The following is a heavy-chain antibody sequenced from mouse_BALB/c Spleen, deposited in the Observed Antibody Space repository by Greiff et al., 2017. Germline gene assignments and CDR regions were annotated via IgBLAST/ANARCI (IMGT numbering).Heavy chain of an antibody. CDR2: ISYSGST. Sequence: ESRPGLVKPSQSLSLTCTVTGYSITSDYAWNWIRQFPGNKLEWMGYISYSGSTSYNPSLKSRISITRDTSKNQFFLQLNSVTTEDTATYYCARWEDYGSSYSYAMDYWGQGTSVTVSS. CDR1: GYSITSDYA. D-gene: IGHD1-1*01. CDR3: ARWEDYGSSYSYAMDY. J-gene: IGHJ4*01. V-gene: IGHV3-2*02.